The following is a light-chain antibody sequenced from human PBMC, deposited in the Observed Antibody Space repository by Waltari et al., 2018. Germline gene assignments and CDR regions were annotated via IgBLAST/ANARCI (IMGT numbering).Light chain of an antibody. CDR3: SSYTSTSTLL. Sequence: QSALTQPASVSGSPGQSITISCTGTSSDVGGYHSVSWYQQHPGKAPKLMIYDVSNRPSGVSNRFSGSKSGNTASLTISGLQAEDEADYYCSSYTSTSTLLFGGGTKLTVL. V-gene: IGLV2-14*01. CDR2: DVS. J-gene: IGLJ2*01. CDR1: SSDVGGYHS.